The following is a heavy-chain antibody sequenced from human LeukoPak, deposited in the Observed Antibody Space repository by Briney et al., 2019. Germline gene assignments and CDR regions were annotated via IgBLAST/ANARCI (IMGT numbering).Heavy chain of an antibody. CDR2: INQSGSN. CDR3: ARTRTKTSTMVLDY. J-gene: IGHJ4*02. CDR1: CGSFSGYL. Sequence: SETLSHTRAVCCGSFSGYLWSWLPPRPGEGREWVGDINQSGSNNHNPPLQCRVTISIDTSKHQFSLKLSCVTAADTAVYYCARTRTKTSTMVLDYWGEGTLVTVPS. D-gene: IGHD4/OR15-4a*01. V-gene: IGHV4-34*01.